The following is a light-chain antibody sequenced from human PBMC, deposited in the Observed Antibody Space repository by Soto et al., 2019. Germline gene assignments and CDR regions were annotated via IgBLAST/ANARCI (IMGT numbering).Light chain of an antibody. V-gene: IGLV2-23*01. J-gene: IGLJ3*02. Sequence: QSALTQPASVSGSPGQSITISCTGTRSDVGSFNLVSWYQQHPGKAPKLIIYEGGKRPSGVSYRFSGSTSGSTASLTISGLQAEDEADYYCCAFAYSRVVFGGGTKLTVL. CDR2: EGG. CDR1: RSDVGSFNL. CDR3: CAFAYSRVV.